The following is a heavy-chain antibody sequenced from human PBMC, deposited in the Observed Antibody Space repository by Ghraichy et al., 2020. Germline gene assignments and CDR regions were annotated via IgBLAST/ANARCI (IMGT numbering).Heavy chain of an antibody. CDR2: ISSSSLTI. CDR1: GFIFSRHD. J-gene: IGHJ6*02. V-gene: IGHV3-48*02. CDR3: ARDLSSPYYGMDV. Sequence: GESLNISCAVSGFIFSRHDMSWVRQAPGKGLEWISYISSSSLTIFYADSVKGRFTISRDNAKNSVYLQMNTLRDEDTAVYYCARDLSSPYYGMDVWGQGTTVTVSS.